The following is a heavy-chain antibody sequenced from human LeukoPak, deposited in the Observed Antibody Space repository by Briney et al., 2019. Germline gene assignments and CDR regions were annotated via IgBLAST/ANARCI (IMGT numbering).Heavy chain of an antibody. V-gene: IGHV3-21*04. Sequence: PGGSLRLSCAASGFTFSSYSMNWVRQAPGKGLEWVSSISSSSSYIYYADSVKGRFTVSRDNAKNSLYLQMNSLRAEDTAVYYCAREKTYYDILTGYYIGDAFDIWGQGTMVTVSS. CDR3: AREKTYYDILTGYYIGDAFDI. J-gene: IGHJ3*02. D-gene: IGHD3-9*01. CDR2: ISSSSSYI. CDR1: GFTFSSYS.